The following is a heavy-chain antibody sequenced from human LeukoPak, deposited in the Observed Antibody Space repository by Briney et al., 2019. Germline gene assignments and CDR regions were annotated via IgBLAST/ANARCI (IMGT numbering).Heavy chain of an antibody. CDR1: GYTFTSYY. CDR2: INPSGGST. V-gene: IGHV1-46*01. Sequence: ASVKVSCKASGYTFTSYYMHCVRQAPGQGLEWMGIINPSGGSTSYTQTFQGRVTMTRDTSTSTVYMELSSLRSEDTAVYYCARVHRSEGIAAAGTGAFDIWGQGTMVTVPS. D-gene: IGHD6-13*01. J-gene: IGHJ3*02. CDR3: ARVHRSEGIAAAGTGAFDI.